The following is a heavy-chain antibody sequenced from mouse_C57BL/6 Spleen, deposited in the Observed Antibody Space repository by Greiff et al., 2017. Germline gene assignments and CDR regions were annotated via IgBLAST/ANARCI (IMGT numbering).Heavy chain of an antibody. D-gene: IGHD3-1*01. Sequence: EVKLMESGPGLVKPSQSLSLTCSVTGYSITSGYYWNWIRQFPGNKLEWMGYISYDGSNNYNPNLKNRISITRDTSKNQFFLKLNSVTTEDTATYYCAREEGATFAYWGQGTLVTVSA. CDR2: ISYDGSN. V-gene: IGHV3-6*01. CDR1: GYSITSGYY. CDR3: AREEGATFAY. J-gene: IGHJ3*01.